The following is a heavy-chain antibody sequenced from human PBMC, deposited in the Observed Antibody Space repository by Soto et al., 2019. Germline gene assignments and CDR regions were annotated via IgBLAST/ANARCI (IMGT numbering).Heavy chain of an antibody. CDR3: ARAGTYNWNYVSY. Sequence: SETLALTCTVSGGSISSYYWSWIRQPPGKGLEWIGYIYYSGSTNYNPSLKSRVTISVDTSKNQFSLKLSSVTAADTAVYYCARAGTYNWNYVSYWGQGTLVTVS. D-gene: IGHD1-7*01. CDR1: GGSISSYY. CDR2: IYYSGST. V-gene: IGHV4-59*01. J-gene: IGHJ4*02.